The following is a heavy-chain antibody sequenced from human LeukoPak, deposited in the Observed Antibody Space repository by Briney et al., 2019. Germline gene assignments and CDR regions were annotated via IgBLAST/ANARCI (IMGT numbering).Heavy chain of an antibody. D-gene: IGHD3-10*01. V-gene: IGHV3-9*01. CDR1: GFTFDDYA. J-gene: IGHJ3*02. CDR3: AREVGSPDVRSAFDI. Sequence: PGGSPRLSCAASGFTFDDYAMHWVRQAPGKGLEWVSGISWNSGSIGYADSVKGRFTISRDNAKNSLYLQMNSLTAEDTAIYYCAREVGSPDVRSAFDIWGQGTLVTVSS. CDR2: ISWNSGSI.